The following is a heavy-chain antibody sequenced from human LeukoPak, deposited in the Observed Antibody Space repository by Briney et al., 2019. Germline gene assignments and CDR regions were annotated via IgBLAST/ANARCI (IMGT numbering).Heavy chain of an antibody. V-gene: IGHV1-69*06. Sequence: SVKVSCKASGGTFSIYAISWVRQAPGQGLEWMGGIIPIFGTANYAQKFQGRVTITADKSTSTAYMELSSLRSEDTAVYYCAIYLMVRGVPTDFDYWGQGTLVTVSS. D-gene: IGHD3-10*01. CDR2: IIPIFGTA. CDR3: AIYLMVRGVPTDFDY. J-gene: IGHJ4*02. CDR1: GGTFSIYA.